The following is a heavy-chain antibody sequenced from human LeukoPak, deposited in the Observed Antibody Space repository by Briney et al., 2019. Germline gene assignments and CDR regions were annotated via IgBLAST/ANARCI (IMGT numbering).Heavy chain of an antibody. CDR1: GYILTSYW. D-gene: IGHD3-16*01. J-gene: IGHJ3*02. V-gene: IGHV5-51*01. Sequence: PGESLKISCKGSGYILTSYWINWVRQMPGKGLEWMGVIYLSDSDTRYSPSFQGQVTMSADKSITTAYLQWSSLKASDTAMYYCARRGVGKYAFDIWGQGTMVTVSS. CDR2: IYLSDSDT. CDR3: ARRGVGKYAFDI.